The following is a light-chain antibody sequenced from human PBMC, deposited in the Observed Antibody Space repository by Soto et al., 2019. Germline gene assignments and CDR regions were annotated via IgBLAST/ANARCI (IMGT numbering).Light chain of an antibody. V-gene: IGKV1-39*01. Sequence: DIQMTQSPSSLSASVGDRVTITCRASQSISSYLNWYQQKPGKAPNLLIYAASSLQSGVPSRFSGSGSGTDFTLTISSLQPEDFATYYCQQSYSTPPWTFGQGTKVESK. CDR2: AAS. J-gene: IGKJ1*01. CDR1: QSISSY. CDR3: QQSYSTPPWT.